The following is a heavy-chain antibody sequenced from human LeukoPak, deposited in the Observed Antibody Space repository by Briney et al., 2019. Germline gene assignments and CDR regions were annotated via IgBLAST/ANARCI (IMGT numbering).Heavy chain of an antibody. CDR2: MNPNSGNT. J-gene: IGHJ4*02. Sequence: ASVKVSCKASGYTFTSYDINWVRQATGQGLEWMGWMNPNSGNTGYAQKFQGRVTITRNTSISTAYMELSSLRSEDTAVYYCARYSGSYYYFDYWGPGTLVTVSS. CDR1: GYTFTSYD. D-gene: IGHD1-26*01. CDR3: ARYSGSYYYFDY. V-gene: IGHV1-8*03.